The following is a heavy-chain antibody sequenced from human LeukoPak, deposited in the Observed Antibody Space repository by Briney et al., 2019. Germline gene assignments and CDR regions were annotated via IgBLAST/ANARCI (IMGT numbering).Heavy chain of an antibody. D-gene: IGHD3-10*01. V-gene: IGHV3-21*01. CDR2: ISSSSSYI. Sequence: GGSLRLSCAASGFTFSSYSMNWVRQAPGKGLEWVSSISSSSSYIYYADSVKGRFTISRDNAKNSLYLQMNSLRAEDTAVYYCARVGSLFYYYGMDVWGKGTTVTVSS. J-gene: IGHJ6*04. CDR1: GFTFSSYS. CDR3: ARVGSLFYYYGMDV.